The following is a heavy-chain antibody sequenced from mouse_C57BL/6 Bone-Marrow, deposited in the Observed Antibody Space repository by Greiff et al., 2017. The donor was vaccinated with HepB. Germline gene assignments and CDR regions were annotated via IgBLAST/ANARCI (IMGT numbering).Heavy chain of an antibody. D-gene: IGHD2-10*02. CDR2: INPSNGGT. CDR1: GYTFTSYW. V-gene: IGHV1-53*01. CDR3: ARIQRYGNYPAWFAH. Sequence: QVQLQQSGTELVKPGASVKLSCKASGYTFTSYWMHWVKQRPGQGLEWIGNINPSNGGTNYNEKFKSKATLTVDKSSSTAYMQLSSLTSEDSAVYYCARIQRYGNYPAWFAHWGQGTLVTVSA. J-gene: IGHJ3*01.